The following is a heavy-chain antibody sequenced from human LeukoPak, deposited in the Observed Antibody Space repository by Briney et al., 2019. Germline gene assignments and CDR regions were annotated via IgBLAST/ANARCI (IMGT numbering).Heavy chain of an antibody. D-gene: IGHD3-22*01. J-gene: IGHJ4*02. CDR1: GFTFTSYA. Sequence: GGSLRLSCAASGFTFTSYAMNWVRQAPGRGLEWVSVISASGATTDYADSVKGRFTISRDNSKNTLYLQMNSLRAEDTAVYYCTKGSYYDNSGRAYFDYWGQGTLVTVSS. CDR3: TKGSYYDNSGRAYFDY. CDR2: ISASGATT. V-gene: IGHV3-23*01.